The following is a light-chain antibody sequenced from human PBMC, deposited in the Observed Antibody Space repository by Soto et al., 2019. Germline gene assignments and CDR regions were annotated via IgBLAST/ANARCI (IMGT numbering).Light chain of an antibody. CDR1: QSISSK. V-gene: IGKV3-15*01. CDR2: GAS. Sequence: EILLTQSPATLSVSPGERATLSCRASQSISSKLAWYQQKPGQAPRLLISGASTRATGIPARFSGSGSGTEVTLTLTSLQSEDFAVYYCQQYNNWPLSFGGGTKVEIK. J-gene: IGKJ4*01. CDR3: QQYNNWPLS.